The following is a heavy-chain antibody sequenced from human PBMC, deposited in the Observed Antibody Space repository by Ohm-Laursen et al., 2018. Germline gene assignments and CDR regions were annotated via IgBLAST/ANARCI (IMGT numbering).Heavy chain of an antibody. J-gene: IGHJ2*01. D-gene: IGHD2/OR15-2a*01. CDR3: AKIQASMGIHWYFDL. CDR1: GFRFSTYA. V-gene: IGHV3-23*01. CDR2: IGGSGHNT. Sequence: GSLRLSCTASGFRFSTYAMSWVRQAPGEGLEYVSAIGGSGHNTYYADSVKGRFTFSRDNSKSTLYLQMNSLRAEDTAIYYCAKIQASMGIHWYFDLWGRGTLVTVSS.